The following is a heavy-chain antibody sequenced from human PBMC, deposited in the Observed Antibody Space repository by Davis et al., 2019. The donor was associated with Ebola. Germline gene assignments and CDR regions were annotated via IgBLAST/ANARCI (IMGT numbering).Heavy chain of an antibody. D-gene: IGHD4-17*01. CDR3: AREHYGDPFDY. Sequence: GESLKISCAASGFTFSGSAMHWVRQAPGKGLEWVAVIWYDGSNKYYADSVKGRFTISRDNSKNTLYLQMNSLRAEDTAVYYCAREHYGDPFDYWGQGTLVTVSS. CDR2: IWYDGSNK. J-gene: IGHJ4*02. V-gene: IGHV3-33*08. CDR1: GFTFSGSA.